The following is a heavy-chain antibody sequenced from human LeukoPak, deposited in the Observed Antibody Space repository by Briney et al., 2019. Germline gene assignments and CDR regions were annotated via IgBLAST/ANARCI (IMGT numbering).Heavy chain of an antibody. V-gene: IGHV1-58*01. CDR2: IVVGSGNT. D-gene: IGHD1-26*01. Sequence: SVTVSCKASGFTFTSSAVQWVRQARGQRLEWIGWIVVGSGNTNYAQKFQERVTITRDMSTSTAYMELSSLRSEDTAVYYCAILVGATGQVDYWGQGTLVTVSS. CDR3: AILVGATGQVDY. CDR1: GFTFTSSA. J-gene: IGHJ4*02.